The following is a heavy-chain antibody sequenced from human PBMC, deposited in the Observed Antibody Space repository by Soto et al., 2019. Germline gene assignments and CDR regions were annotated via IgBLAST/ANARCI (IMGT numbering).Heavy chain of an antibody. CDR2: IIPILGIA. Sequence: ASVKVSCKASGGTFSSYTISWVRQAPGQGLEWMGRIIPILGIANYAQKFQGRVTITADKSTSTAYMELSSLRSEDTAVYYCARDSNGDFSIDYWGQGTLVTVSS. D-gene: IGHD4-17*01. V-gene: IGHV1-69*04. J-gene: IGHJ4*02. CDR1: GGTFSSYT. CDR3: ARDSNGDFSIDY.